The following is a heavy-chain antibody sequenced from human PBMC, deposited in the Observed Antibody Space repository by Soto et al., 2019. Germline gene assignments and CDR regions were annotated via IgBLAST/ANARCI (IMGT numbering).Heavy chain of an antibody. Sequence: AGSLRLSCAASGFTFINYWTHWVRQAPGKGLVWVSRINRDGSSTTYADSVKGRFTISRDNAKNTLDLQMNSLRAEDTAVYYCAKGGYYSYDAFDMWGQGTMVTVSS. V-gene: IGHV3-74*03. CDR3: AKGGYYSYDAFDM. J-gene: IGHJ3*02. CDR1: GFTFINYW. D-gene: IGHD3-22*01. CDR2: INRDGSST.